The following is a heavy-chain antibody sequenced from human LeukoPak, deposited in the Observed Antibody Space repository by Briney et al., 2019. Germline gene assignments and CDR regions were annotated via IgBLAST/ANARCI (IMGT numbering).Heavy chain of an antibody. Sequence: GESLKISCIASGFTFRSFSMNWVRQAPGKGLEWVSYISGSSGTIYYADSVKGRFTISRDNAKNSLYLQISSLRDEDTAVYYCARDTDDSAYSGNYFDYWGQGTLVTVSS. CDR2: ISGSSGTI. CDR3: ARDTDDSAYSGNYFDY. V-gene: IGHV3-48*02. CDR1: GFTFRSFS. J-gene: IGHJ4*02. D-gene: IGHD3-22*01.